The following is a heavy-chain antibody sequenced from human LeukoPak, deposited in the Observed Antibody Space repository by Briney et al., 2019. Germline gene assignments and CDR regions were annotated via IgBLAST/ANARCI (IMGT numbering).Heavy chain of an antibody. J-gene: IGHJ4*02. CDR3: AREDASYGLDY. CDR1: GGSISSGSYY. Sequence: SQTLSLTCTVSGGSISSGSYYWSWIRQPAGNGLEWIGRIYTSGSTNYNPSLKSRVTISVDTSKNQFSLKLSSVTAADTAVYYCAREDASYGLDYWGQGTLVTVSS. CDR2: IYTSGST. V-gene: IGHV4-61*02. D-gene: IGHD4/OR15-4a*01.